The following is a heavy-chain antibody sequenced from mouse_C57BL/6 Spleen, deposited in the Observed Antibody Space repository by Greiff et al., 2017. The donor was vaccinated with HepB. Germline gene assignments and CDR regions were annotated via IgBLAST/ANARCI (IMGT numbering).Heavy chain of an antibody. CDR2: IDPSDSYT. J-gene: IGHJ4*01. D-gene: IGHD1-1*01. Sequence: QVQLQQPGAELVRPGTSVKLSCKASGYTFTSYWMHWVKQRPGQGLEWIGVIDPSDSYTNYNQKLKGKATLTVDTSSSTAYMQLSSLTSEDSAVYYCARREVVATGAMDYWGQGTSVTVSS. CDR3: ARREVVATGAMDY. V-gene: IGHV1-59*01. CDR1: GYTFTSYW.